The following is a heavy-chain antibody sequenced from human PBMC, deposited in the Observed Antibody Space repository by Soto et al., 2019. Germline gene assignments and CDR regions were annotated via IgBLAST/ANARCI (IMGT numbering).Heavy chain of an antibody. Sequence: ASVKVSCKASGYTFTSYCISWVRQAPGQGLEWMGWISAYNGNTNYAQKLQGRVTMTTDTSTSTAYMELRSLRSDDTAVYYCAKSPYYYDSSGYYSLDYWGQGTLVTVSS. CDR2: ISAYNGNT. CDR1: GYTFTSYC. CDR3: AKSPYYYDSSGYYSLDY. J-gene: IGHJ4*02. V-gene: IGHV1-18*04. D-gene: IGHD3-22*01.